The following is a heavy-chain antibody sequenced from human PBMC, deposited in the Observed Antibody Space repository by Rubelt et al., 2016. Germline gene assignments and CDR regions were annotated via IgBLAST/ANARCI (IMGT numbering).Heavy chain of an antibody. CDR1: GFTFSNYW. Sequence: EVQLVESGGGLVQPGGSLRLSCAASGFTFSNYWMHWVRQAPGEGLVWLSRITTDGGSTGYADSVKCRFTISRDNAKNTLYLRMNSLTAGDTAVYYCARGMLTFGGVTPDYWGQGILVTVSS. J-gene: IGHJ4*02. V-gene: IGHV3-74*01. D-gene: IGHD3-16*01. CDR3: ARGMLTFGGVTPDY. CDR2: ITTDGGST.